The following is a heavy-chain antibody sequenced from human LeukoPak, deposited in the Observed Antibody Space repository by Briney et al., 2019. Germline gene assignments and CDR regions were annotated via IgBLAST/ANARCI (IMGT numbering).Heavy chain of an antibody. V-gene: IGHV1-2*02. CDR1: GYTFTGYY. D-gene: IGHD6-19*01. Sequence: ASAKVSCKASGYTFTGYYMHWVRQAPGQGLEWMGWINPNSGDTNYAQKFQGRVTVTRDTSISTAYMELSRLRSYDTAVYYCARVGSSGWYVHPTLDYWGQGTLVTVSS. CDR3: ARVGSSGWYVHPTLDY. J-gene: IGHJ4*02. CDR2: INPNSGDT.